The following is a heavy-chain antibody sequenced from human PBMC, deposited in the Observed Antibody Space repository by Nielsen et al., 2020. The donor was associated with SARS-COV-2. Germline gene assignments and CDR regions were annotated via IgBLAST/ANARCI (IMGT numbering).Heavy chain of an antibody. J-gene: IGHJ3*02. CDR1: GFTFSAHA. D-gene: IGHD1-26*01. CDR3: ASDGVGAAPGDVFDI. CDR2: VSGDVAHTT. Sequence: GESLKISCAASGFTFSAHAMIWVRQAAGKGLEWVSAVSGDVAHTTYYADSVKGRFTISRDNSKNTLYLQMNSLRAEDTAVYYCASDGVGAAPGDVFDIWGQGTMVTVSS. V-gene: IGHV3-23*01.